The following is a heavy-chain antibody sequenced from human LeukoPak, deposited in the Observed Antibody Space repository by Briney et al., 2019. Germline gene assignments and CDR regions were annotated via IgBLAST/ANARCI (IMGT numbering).Heavy chain of an antibody. CDR1: GFTFSRNT. CDR3: ARGGAVVTHPHKFDY. D-gene: IGHD4-23*01. V-gene: IGHV3-21*04. Sequence: GGSLRLSCAASGFTFSRNTMNWVRQAPGKGLEWVSSISSSGSYIYYADSVKGRFTISRDNSKNSLYLQMNSLRAEDTAVYYCARGGAVVTHPHKFDYWGQGTLVTVSS. J-gene: IGHJ4*02. CDR2: ISSSGSYI.